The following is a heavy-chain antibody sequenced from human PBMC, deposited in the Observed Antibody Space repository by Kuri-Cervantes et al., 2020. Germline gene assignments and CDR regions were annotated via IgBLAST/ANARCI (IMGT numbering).Heavy chain of an antibody. D-gene: IGHD6-13*01. CDR1: GFSLSTSGVG. J-gene: IGHJ5*01. V-gene: IGHV2-5*02. Sequence: SGPTLVKPTQTLTLTCTFSGFSLSTSGVGVGWIRQPPGKALEWLALIFWDDDKHYSPSLKSRLTITKDNSKNQVVLTMTDMDPVDTATYYCAHVTAAAGMVDWFDPWGQGTLVTVSS. CDR2: IFWDDDK. CDR3: AHVTAAAGMVDWFDP.